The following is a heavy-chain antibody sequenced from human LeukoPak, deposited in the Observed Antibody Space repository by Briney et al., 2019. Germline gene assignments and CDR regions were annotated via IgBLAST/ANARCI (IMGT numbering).Heavy chain of an antibody. Sequence: GGSLRLSCAASGFTFRNYALHWVRQAPGKGLEWLSVISYDGSNKYYADCVKGRFTISRDDSKNTLYLQMNSLRAEDTAVHYCLGAGALGGQGTLVTVSS. D-gene: IGHD2-8*02. CDR3: LGAGAL. J-gene: IGHJ4*02. CDR1: GFTFRNYA. CDR2: ISYDGSNK. V-gene: IGHV3-30-3*01.